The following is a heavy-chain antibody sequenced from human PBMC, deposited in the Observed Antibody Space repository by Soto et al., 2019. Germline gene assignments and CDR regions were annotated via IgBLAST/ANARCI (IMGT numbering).Heavy chain of an antibody. Sequence: VQLVESGGGVVQPGRSLRLSCAASGFSFSSFSMHWVRQAQGKGLEWVAVISFDGSNRYYANSVKGRFTVSRDNSKNTLYLQMNSVRAEDTAVYYCAKDRGAGQWLAYFDYWSQGTMVTVSS. J-gene: IGHJ4*02. CDR2: ISFDGSNR. V-gene: IGHV3-30*18. D-gene: IGHD6-19*01. CDR3: AKDRGAGQWLAYFDY. CDR1: GFSFSSFS.